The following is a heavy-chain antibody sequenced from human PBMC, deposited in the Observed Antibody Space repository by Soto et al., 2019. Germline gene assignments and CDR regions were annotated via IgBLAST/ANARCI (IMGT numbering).Heavy chain of an antibody. V-gene: IGHV4-39*01. D-gene: IGHD3-10*01. CDR2: IYHSGST. CDR3: AGRSSLASVQVYFGEILNYNWFDP. J-gene: IGHJ5*02. Sequence: QLQLQESGPGLVKPSETLSLTCTVSNGSISSAIYYWGWIRQPPGKGLEWIGSIYHSGSTYYNPSLQGRVTISVDTSKNQFSLKLSSVTAADTAVYFCAGRSSLASVQVYFGEILNYNWFDPWGQGALVTVSS. CDR1: NGSISSAIYY.